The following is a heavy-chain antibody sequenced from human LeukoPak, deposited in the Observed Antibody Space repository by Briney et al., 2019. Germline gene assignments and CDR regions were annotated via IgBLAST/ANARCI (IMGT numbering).Heavy chain of an antibody. V-gene: IGHV1-18*04. D-gene: IGHD5-24*01. CDR3: ARDGVEMATYYYYAMDV. Sequence: ASVKVSCKASGFTFTSYGFSWVRQAPGQGLEWMGWISAYSGNTNFAQTLQGRVTMTTDASTRTVYMELRSLRSDDTAVYYCARDGVEMATYYYYAMDVWGQGTTVTVSS. CDR1: GFTFTSYG. CDR2: ISAYSGNT. J-gene: IGHJ6*02.